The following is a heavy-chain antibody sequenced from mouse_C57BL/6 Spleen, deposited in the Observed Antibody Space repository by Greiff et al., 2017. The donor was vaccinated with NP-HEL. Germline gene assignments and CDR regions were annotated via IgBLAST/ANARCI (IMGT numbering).Heavy chain of an antibody. Sequence: VKLVESGPGLVAPSQSLSITCTVSGFSFTSYAISWVRQPPGKGLEWLGVIWTGGGTNYNSALKSRLSISKDNSKSQVFLKRNSLQADDTAGYYCAKNKWDYDDAMDYWGQGTSVTVSS. CDR3: AKNKWDYDDAMDY. CDR2: IWTGGGT. V-gene: IGHV2-9-1*01. J-gene: IGHJ4*01. D-gene: IGHD2-4*01. CDR1: GFSFTSYA.